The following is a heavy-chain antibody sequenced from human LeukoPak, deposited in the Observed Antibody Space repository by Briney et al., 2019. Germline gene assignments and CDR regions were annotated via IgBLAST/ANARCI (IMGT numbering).Heavy chain of an antibody. V-gene: IGHV3-7*01. J-gene: IGHJ4*02. CDR2: IKQDGSEK. CDR1: GFTFSSRDW. Sequence: PGRSLRLSCVASGFTFSSRDWMTWVRQAPGKGLEWVANIKQDGSEKNYVDSVKGRFTISRDNAKNSLYLQMNSLRVEDTAVYYCAKVAKYYYGPETYYFFEQWGQGTPVTASS. CDR3: AKVAKYYYGPETYYFFEQ. D-gene: IGHD3-10*01.